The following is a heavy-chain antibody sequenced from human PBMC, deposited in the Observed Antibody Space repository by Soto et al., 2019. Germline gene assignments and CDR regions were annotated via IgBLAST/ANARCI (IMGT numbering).Heavy chain of an antibody. Sequence: QVQLVESGGGVVQPGRSLRLSCAASGFTFCSYAMHWVRQAPGKGLEWVAVISYDGSNKYYADSVKGRFTISRDNSKNTLYLQMNSLRAEDTAVYYCARDLEEGATTFDYWGQGTLVTVSS. CDR2: ISYDGSNK. CDR1: GFTFCSYA. CDR3: ARDLEEGATTFDY. V-gene: IGHV3-30-3*01. J-gene: IGHJ4*02. D-gene: IGHD1-26*01.